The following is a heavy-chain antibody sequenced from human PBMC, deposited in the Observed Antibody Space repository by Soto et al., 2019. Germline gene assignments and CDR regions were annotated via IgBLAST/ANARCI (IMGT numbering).Heavy chain of an antibody. J-gene: IGHJ4*02. D-gene: IGHD2-2*01. CDR3: AIYHLELFRFDY. CDR2: ISLYNGNT. Sequence: GSPVKLSWKAYDYGFTIHVISRGRMAPGQGLEWTGWISLYNGNTNYAQQFQGRVTMTTDTSTSTAYMELRSLRSDDTAMYFCAIYHLELFRFDYWGQGTLVTVSS. CDR1: DYGFTIHV. V-gene: IGHV1-18*04.